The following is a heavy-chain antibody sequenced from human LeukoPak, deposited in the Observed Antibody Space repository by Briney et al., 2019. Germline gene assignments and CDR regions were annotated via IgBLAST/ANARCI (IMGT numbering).Heavy chain of an antibody. Sequence: SETLSLTCTVSGGSFSSYFWSWIRQSPGKGLEWIAYISYSGSTNYNPSLTSRLSISLDTSNNQFSLMLTSVTAAGTAVYFCSRWGAENAFDVWAEGTMVTVSA. J-gene: IGHJ3*01. V-gene: IGHV4-59*01. CDR1: GGSFSSYF. CDR2: ISYSGST. D-gene: IGHD3-16*01. CDR3: SRWGAENAFDV.